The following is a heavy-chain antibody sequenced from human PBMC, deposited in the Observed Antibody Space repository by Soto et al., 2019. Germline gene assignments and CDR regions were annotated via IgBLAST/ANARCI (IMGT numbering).Heavy chain of an antibody. V-gene: IGHV3-74*01. Sequence: GGSLRLSCAASGFTFSSYLMHWVRQVPGKGLVWVSRINSEGTGTIYADSVKGRFTISRDNAKNTLYLQMNRLRAEDTAVYYCVRDYDSSGYNSDYWGQGTPVTVSA. J-gene: IGHJ4*02. CDR1: GFTFSSYL. D-gene: IGHD3-22*01. CDR3: VRDYDSSGYNSDY. CDR2: INSEGTGT.